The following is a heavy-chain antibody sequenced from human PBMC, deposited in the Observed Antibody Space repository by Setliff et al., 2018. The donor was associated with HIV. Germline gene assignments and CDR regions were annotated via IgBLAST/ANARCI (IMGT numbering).Heavy chain of an antibody. CDR3: ARDYLHVFDI. Sequence: ASVKVSCKASGYTFTDNYIHWVRQAPGQGLEWMARINSATGGTNYAQNFQGWVTVTRDTSINTVYMELSSLKSDDPAVYYCARDYLHVFDIWGQGTMVTVSS. V-gene: IGHV1-2*04. J-gene: IGHJ3*02. CDR1: GYTFTDNY. CDR2: INSATGGT.